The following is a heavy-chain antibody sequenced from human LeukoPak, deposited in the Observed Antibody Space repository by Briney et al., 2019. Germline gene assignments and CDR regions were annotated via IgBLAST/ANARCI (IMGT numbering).Heavy chain of an antibody. D-gene: IGHD3-22*01. CDR1: GVSISNTVYY. CDR2: SFDGGNS. V-gene: IGHV4-39*01. J-gene: IGHJ6*03. CDR3: ATTSGYRNYYYYYIDV. Sequence: KPSETLSLTGTVPGVSISNTVYYWGWIRQAPGKGLEWIGTSFDGGNSYYNPSLKSRVTMAVDGSKNQFSLTLASVTAADTAVYYCATTSGYRNYYYYYIDVWGKGTTVTVSS.